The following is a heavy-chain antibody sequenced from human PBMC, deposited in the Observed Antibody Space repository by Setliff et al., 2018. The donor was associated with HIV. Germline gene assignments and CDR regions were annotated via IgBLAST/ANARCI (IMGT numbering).Heavy chain of an antibody. Sequence: SVKVSCKTSGGTFSSYGISWVRQAPGQGLEWMGGIIPMFGTGFYAQKFQGRVTITTDESRSTAYMELSSLRSEDTAVYYCARWCAAAGCYPAIYHFDSWGQGTLVTVSS. J-gene: IGHJ4*02. CDR1: GGTFSSYG. CDR2: IIPMFGTG. CDR3: ARWCAAAGCYPAIYHFDS. D-gene: IGHD2-2*01. V-gene: IGHV1-69*05.